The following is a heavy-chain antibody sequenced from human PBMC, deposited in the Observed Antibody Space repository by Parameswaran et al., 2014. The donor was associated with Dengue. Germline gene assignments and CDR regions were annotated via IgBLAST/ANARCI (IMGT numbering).Heavy chain of an antibody. D-gene: IGHD2-2*01. Sequence: RWIRQPPGKGLEWVSYISSSGTSIYYADSVKGRFTISRDNAKNSLYLQMNSLRAEDTAVYYCARHCSSTSCIDYWGQGTLVTVSS. V-gene: IGHV3-11*01. CDR3: ARHCSSTSCIDY. J-gene: IGHJ4*02. CDR2: ISSSGTSI.